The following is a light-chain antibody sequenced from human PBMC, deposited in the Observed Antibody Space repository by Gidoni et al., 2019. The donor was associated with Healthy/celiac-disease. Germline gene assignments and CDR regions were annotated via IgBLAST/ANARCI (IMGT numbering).Light chain of an antibody. CDR1: QSVSSSY. Sequence: EIVLTQSPHTLSLSPGERATLSCRASQSVSSSYLAWYQQKPGQAPRLLIYGASSRATGIPDRFSGSGSGTDFTLTISRLEPEDFAVYYCQQYGSSPPLTFGGGTKVEIK. J-gene: IGKJ4*01. CDR3: QQYGSSPPLT. V-gene: IGKV3-20*01. CDR2: GAS.